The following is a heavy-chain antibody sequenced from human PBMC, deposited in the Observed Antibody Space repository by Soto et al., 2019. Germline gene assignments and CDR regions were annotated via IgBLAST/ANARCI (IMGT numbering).Heavy chain of an antibody. Sequence: QVQLVESGGGVVQPGRSLRLSCAASGYTFSAYAMHWVRQAPGKGLECVAVTSHDGTNEYYGDSVKGRFTIFRDNFKNMVDLHMNSLRADDTAVYYCAKDLRRLGVIDFWGQGTLVTVSS. J-gene: IGHJ4*02. CDR2: TSHDGTNE. D-gene: IGHD3-16*01. CDR3: AKDLRRLGVIDF. V-gene: IGHV3-30*18. CDR1: GYTFSAYA.